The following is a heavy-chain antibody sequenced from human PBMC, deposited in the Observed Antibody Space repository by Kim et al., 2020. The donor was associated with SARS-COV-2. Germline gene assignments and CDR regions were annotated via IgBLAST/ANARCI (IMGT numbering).Heavy chain of an antibody. V-gene: IGHV3-21*01. CDR1: GFTFSSYS. CDR3: ARDLSSTSCYKCGMDV. J-gene: IGHJ6*02. Sequence: GGSLRLSCAASGFTFSSYSMNWVRQAPGKGLEWVSSISSSSSYIYYADSVKGRFTISRDNAKNSLYLQMNSLRAEDTAVYYCARDLSSTSCYKCGMDVWGQGTTVTVSS. CDR2: ISSSSSYI. D-gene: IGHD2-2*02.